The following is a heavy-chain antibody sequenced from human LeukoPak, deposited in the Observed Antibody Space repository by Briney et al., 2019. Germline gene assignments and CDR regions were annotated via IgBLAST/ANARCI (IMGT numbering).Heavy chain of an antibody. J-gene: IGHJ4*02. D-gene: IGHD5/OR15-5a*01. CDR2: IKGKTDGGTT. CDR1: GLSFSHAW. CDR3: TTGRGYSVYDIDH. Sequence: PGWSLRLSRVDSGLSFSHAWMNWVRQAPGRGVEGVGRIKGKTDGGTTDYAAPVKGRFTISRDDSKNTLYLQMNSLKTEDTGVYYCTTGRGYSVYDIDHWGQGTLVTVSS. V-gene: IGHV3-15*01.